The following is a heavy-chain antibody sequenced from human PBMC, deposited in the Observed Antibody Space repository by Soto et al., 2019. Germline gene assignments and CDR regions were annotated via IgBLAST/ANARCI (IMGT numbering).Heavy chain of an antibody. CDR3: ARQAQRGYGDYVGYYYYGMDV. V-gene: IGHV3-30-3*01. CDR2: ISYDGSNK. D-gene: IGHD4-17*01. Sequence: GGSLRLSCAASGFTFSSYAMHWVRQAPGKGLEWVAVISYDGSNKYYADSVEGRFTISRDNSKNTLYLQMNSLRVEDTAVYYCARQAQRGYGDYVGYYYYGMDVWGQGTTVTVSS. CDR1: GFTFSSYA. J-gene: IGHJ6*02.